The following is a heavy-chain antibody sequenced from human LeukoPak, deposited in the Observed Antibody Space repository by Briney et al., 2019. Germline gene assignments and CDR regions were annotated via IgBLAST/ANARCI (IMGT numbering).Heavy chain of an antibody. CDR2: INHSGST. J-gene: IGHJ4*02. CDR3: ASTGGDYYDSSGYYQRNFDY. Sequence: SETLSLTCAVYGGSFSGYYWSWIRQPPGKGLEWIGEINHSGSTNYNPSLKSRVTISVDTSKNQFSLKLSSVTAADTAVYYCASTGGDYYDSSGYYQRNFDYWGQGTLVTVSS. D-gene: IGHD3-22*01. V-gene: IGHV4-34*01. CDR1: GGSFSGYY.